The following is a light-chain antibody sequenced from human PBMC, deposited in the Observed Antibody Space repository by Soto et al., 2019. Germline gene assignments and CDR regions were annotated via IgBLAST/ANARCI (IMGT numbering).Light chain of an antibody. V-gene: IGLV2-14*01. CDR1: NSDVGAYNY. Sequence: QSALTQPASVSGSPGQSITISCTGTNSDVGAYNYVSWYQQYPSKPPTVMIYEVSSRPSGVSNRFSGSKSGNTASLTISGLQAEDEADYYCSSYTGSSTWVFGGGTQLTVL. J-gene: IGLJ3*02. CDR3: SSYTGSSTWV. CDR2: EVS.